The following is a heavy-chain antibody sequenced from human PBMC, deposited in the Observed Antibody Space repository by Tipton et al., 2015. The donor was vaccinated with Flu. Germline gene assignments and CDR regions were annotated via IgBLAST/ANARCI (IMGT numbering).Heavy chain of an antibody. CDR3: ARHLYSTSYFDY. J-gene: IGHJ4*02. V-gene: IGHV4-59*12. CDR1: GGSFSGYY. Sequence: TLSLTCTVSGGSFSGYYWSWIRQPPGKGLEWIGYIYYSGSTNYNPSLKSRVTISVDTSKNQFSLKLSSVTAADTAVYYCARHLYSTSYFDYWGQGTLVTVSS. D-gene: IGHD6-6*01. CDR2: IYYSGST.